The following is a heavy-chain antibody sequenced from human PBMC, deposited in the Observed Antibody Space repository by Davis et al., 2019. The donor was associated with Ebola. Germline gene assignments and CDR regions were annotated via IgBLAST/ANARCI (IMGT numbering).Heavy chain of an antibody. CDR3: ARGLDYYDSSGYYRLHPNYYYMDV. CDR1: GYTFTGYY. CDR2: INPNSGGT. V-gene: IGHV1-2*02. Sequence: ASVKVSCKASGYTFTGYYMHWVRQAPGQGLEWMGWINPNSGGTNYAQKFQGRVTMTRDTSISTAYMELSRLRSDDTAVYYCARGLDYYDSSGYYRLHPNYYYMDVWGKGTTVTVSS. D-gene: IGHD3-22*01. J-gene: IGHJ6*03.